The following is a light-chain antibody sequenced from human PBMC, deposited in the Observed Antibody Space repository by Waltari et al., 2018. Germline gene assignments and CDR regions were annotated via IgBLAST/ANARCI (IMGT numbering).Light chain of an antibody. CDR3: QQSYSTPPST. CDR1: QSISSY. J-gene: IGKJ2*02. V-gene: IGKV1-39*01. Sequence: DIQMTQSPSSLSASVGDRVTITCRASQSISSYLNWYQQKPGKAPKLLIYAASSLQSGVPSRFSGSGSGTDFTLTISSLQPEDFATYYCQQSYSTPPSTFGQGTKLEIK. CDR2: AAS.